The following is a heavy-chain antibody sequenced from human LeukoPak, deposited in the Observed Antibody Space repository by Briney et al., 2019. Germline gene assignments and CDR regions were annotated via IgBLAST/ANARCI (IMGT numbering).Heavy chain of an antibody. CDR3: ARGGGGFYGSGSYYGDAFDI. J-gene: IGHJ3*02. V-gene: IGHV3-53*01. CDR2: IYSGGST. CDR1: GFTVSSNY. D-gene: IGHD3-10*01. Sequence: PGGSLRLSCAASGFTVSSNYMTWVRQAPGKGLEWVSVIYSGGSTYYADSVKGRITISRDNSKNTLYLQMNSLRAEDTAVYYCARGGGGFYGSGSYYGDAFDIWGQGTMVTVSS.